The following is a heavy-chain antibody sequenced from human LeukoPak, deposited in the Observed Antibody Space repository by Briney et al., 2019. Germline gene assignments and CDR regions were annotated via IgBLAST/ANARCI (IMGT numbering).Heavy chain of an antibody. V-gene: IGHV4-59*01. CDR1: GGSLSSYY. J-gene: IGHJ5*02. Sequence: SETLSLTCTVSGGSLSSYYWSWIRQPPGKGLEWIGYIYYSGSTNYNPSLKSRVTISVDTSKNQFSLKLSSVTAADTAVYYCARYGDLLRNWFDPWGQGTLVTVSS. CDR2: IYYSGST. D-gene: IGHD4-17*01. CDR3: ARYGDLLRNWFDP.